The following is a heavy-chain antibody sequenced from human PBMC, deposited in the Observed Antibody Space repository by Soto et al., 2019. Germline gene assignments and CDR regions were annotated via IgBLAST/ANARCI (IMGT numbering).Heavy chain of an antibody. CDR2: IYYSGST. D-gene: IGHD1-26*01. V-gene: IGHV4-59*01. Sequence: SETLSLTCTVSGGSISSYYWSWIRQPPGKGLEWIGYIYYSGSTNYNPSLKSRVTISVDTSKNQFSLKLSSVTAADTAVYYCARDVAYSGSFRWFDPWGQGTLVTSPQ. J-gene: IGHJ5*02. CDR3: ARDVAYSGSFRWFDP. CDR1: GGSISSYY.